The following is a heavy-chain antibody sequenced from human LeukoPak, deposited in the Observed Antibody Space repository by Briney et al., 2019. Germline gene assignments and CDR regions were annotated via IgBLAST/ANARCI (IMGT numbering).Heavy chain of an antibody. CDR2: IYYSGST. J-gene: IGHJ3*02. CDR1: GGSISSYY. V-gene: IGHV4-59*08. D-gene: IGHD5-12*01. CDR3: ARTRVATTMPTDAFDI. Sequence: SETLSLTCTVSGGSISSYYWSWIRQPPGKGLEWIGYIYYSGSTNYNPSLKSRVTISVDTSKNQFSLKLSSVTAADTAVYYCARTRVATTMPTDAFDIWGQGTMVTVSS.